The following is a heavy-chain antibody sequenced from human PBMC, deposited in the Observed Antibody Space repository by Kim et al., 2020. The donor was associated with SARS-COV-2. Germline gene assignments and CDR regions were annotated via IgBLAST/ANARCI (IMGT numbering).Heavy chain of an antibody. CDR3: TREADGFEI. J-gene: IGHJ3*02. V-gene: IGHV3-30-3*01. CDR1: TFTFSNYV. Sequence: GGSLRLSCAASTFTFSNYVMHGVRQAPGKGLEWVALIFYDGNMKFDAESVRGRFTISRDNSKNTLYLQMDNLRPEDTAVYYCTREADGFEIWGQGTMVIVSS. CDR2: IFYDGNMK.